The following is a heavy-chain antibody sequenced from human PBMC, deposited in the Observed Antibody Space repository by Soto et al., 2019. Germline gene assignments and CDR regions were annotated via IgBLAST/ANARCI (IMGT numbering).Heavy chain of an antibody. CDR3: ARFNWYFDL. CDR1: GGSISSYY. Sequence: QVQLQESGPGLVKPSETLSLTCTVSGGSISSYYWSWIRQPPGKGLEWIGYIYYRGSTNYNPSLKSRVTISVATATNQFSLELSSVTAADTALYYCARFNWYFDLWGRGTLVTVSS. V-gene: IGHV4-59*01. CDR2: IYYRGST. J-gene: IGHJ2*01.